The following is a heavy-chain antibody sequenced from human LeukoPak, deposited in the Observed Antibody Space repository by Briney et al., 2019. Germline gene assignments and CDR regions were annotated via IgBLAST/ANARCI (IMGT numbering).Heavy chain of an antibody. CDR2: ISPNDGNT. D-gene: IGHD6-13*01. J-gene: IGHJ5*02. V-gene: IGHV1-18*01. Sequence: GASVKVSCKASGYIFFNYGISWVRQAPGQGLEWMGWISPNDGNTDFAQNFQDRVTMTTDTSTNTVYMELRSLRSDDTAVYYCARGLPVVSRSWYSFDPWGQGTLVTVSS. CDR3: ARGLPVVSRSWYSFDP. CDR1: GYIFFNYG.